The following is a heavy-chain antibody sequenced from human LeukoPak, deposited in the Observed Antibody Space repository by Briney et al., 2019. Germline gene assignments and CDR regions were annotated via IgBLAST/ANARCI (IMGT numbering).Heavy chain of an antibody. CDR2: IKSDGSNA. D-gene: IGHD6-19*01. CDR1: GFTFSNYW. J-gene: IGHJ4*02. CDR3: FLAVGGTGKY. V-gene: IGHV3-74*01. Sequence: AGGSLRLSCAASGFTFSNYWIHWVLQAPGRGLVWVSRIKSDGSNANSADSVKGRSTISRDSAKNTVYLQMSSLRAEDTAVYYCFLAVGGTGKYWGQGTLVTVSS.